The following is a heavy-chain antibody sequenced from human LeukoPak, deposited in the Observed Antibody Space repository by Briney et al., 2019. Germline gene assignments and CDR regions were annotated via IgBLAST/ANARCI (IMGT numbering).Heavy chain of an antibody. D-gene: IGHD3-22*01. J-gene: IGHJ4*02. CDR2: INHNGNVN. V-gene: IGHV3-7*03. Sequence: GGSLRLSCAASGFTFSSYWMNWARQAPGKGLEWVASINHNGNVNYYVDSVKGRFTISRDNSKNTVYLQMNSLRAEDTAVYYCAKRRASDGSGYRAFEFWGQGTLVTVSS. CDR1: GFTFSSYW. CDR3: AKRRASDGSGYRAFEF.